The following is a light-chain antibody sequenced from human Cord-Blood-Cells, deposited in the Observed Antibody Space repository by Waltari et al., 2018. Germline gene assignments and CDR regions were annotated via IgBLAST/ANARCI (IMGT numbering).Light chain of an antibody. J-gene: IGKJ1*01. Sequence: DIVMTQSPDSLAVSLGERDPINCKSSQSVLYSSNNKNYLAWYQQKPGQPPKLLIYWASTRESGVPDRFSGSGSGTDFTLTISSLQAEDVAVYYCQQYYSTPRTFGQGTKVEIK. CDR2: WAS. V-gene: IGKV4-1*01. CDR1: QSVLYSSNNKNY. CDR3: QQYYSTPRT.